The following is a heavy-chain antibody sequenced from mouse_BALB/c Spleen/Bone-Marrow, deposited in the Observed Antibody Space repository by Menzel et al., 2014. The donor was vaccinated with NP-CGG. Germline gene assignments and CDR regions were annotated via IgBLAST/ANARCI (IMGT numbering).Heavy chain of an antibody. CDR3: AREGRGSYGSSGYAMDY. Sequence: VQLQQSGPGLVAPSQSLSIPCTVSEFSLSSYGVHWVRQPPGKGLEWLGVIWAGGSINYNSALMPRLSISKDNSKSXVFLKMKSLQNDDTAMYYCAREGRGSYGSSGYAMDYWGQGTSVTVSS. D-gene: IGHD1-1*01. CDR1: EFSLSSYG. CDR2: IWAGGSI. V-gene: IGHV2-9*02. J-gene: IGHJ4*01.